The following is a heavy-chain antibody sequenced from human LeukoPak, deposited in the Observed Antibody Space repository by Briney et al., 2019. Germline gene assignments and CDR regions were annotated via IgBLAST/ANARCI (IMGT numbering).Heavy chain of an antibody. D-gene: IGHD6-13*01. Sequence: ASVKVSCKASGYSFITYGMNWVPQAPGQGLEWMGIINPSGGSTSYAQKFQGRVTMTRDMSTSTVYMELSSLRSEDTAVYYCARESSSSSNFDYWGQGTLVTVSS. V-gene: IGHV1-46*01. CDR2: INPSGGST. CDR3: ARESSSSSNFDY. CDR1: GYSFITYG. J-gene: IGHJ4*02.